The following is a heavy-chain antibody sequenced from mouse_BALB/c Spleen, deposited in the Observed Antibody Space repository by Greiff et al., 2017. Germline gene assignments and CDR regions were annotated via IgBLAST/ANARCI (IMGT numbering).Heavy chain of an antibody. CDR2: INPYNDGT. CDR1: GYTFTSYV. V-gene: IGHV1-14*01. D-gene: IGHD2-1*01. Sequence: EVKLQQSGPELVKPGASVKMSCKASGYTFTSYVMHWVKQKPGQGLEWIGYINPYNDGTKYNEKFKGKATLTSDKSSSTAYMELSSLTSEDSAVYYCARGGYYGNYWFAYWGQGTLVTVSA. CDR3: ARGGYYGNYWFAY. J-gene: IGHJ3*01.